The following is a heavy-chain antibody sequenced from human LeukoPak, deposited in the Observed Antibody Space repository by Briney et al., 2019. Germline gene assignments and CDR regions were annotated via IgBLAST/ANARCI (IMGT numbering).Heavy chain of an antibody. J-gene: IGHJ5*02. CDR2: INAGNGNT. V-gene: IGHV1-3*01. D-gene: IGHD3-3*01. CDR1: GYTFTSYA. CDR3: ARDPATIFGVVINWFDP. Sequence: GASVKVSCKASGYTFTSYAMHWVRQAPGQRLERMGWINAGNGNTKYSQKFQGRVTITRDTSASTAYMELSSLRSEDTAVYYCARDPATIFGVVINWFDPWGQGTLVTVSS.